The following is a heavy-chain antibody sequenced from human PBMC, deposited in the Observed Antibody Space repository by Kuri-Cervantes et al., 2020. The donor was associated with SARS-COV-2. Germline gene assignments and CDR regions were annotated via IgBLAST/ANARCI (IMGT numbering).Heavy chain of an antibody. D-gene: IGHD3-10*01. Sequence: GESLKISCAASGFTFSSYWMSWVHQAPGKGLEWVANIKQDGSEKYYVDSVKGRFTISRDNAKNSLYLQMNSLKTEDTAVYYGARSRVIIPRGYYYYGMDVWGQGTTVTVSS. CDR2: IKQDGSEK. V-gene: IGHV3-7*03. J-gene: IGHJ6*02. CDR1: GFTFSSYW. CDR3: ARSRVIIPRGYYYYGMDV.